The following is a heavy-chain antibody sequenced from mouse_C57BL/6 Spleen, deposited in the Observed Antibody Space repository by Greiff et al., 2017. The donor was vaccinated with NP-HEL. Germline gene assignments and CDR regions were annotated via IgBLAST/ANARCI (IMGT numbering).Heavy chain of an antibody. CDR1: GFTFSSYG. J-gene: IGHJ4*01. CDR3: ARHGDAMDY. CDR2: ISSGGSYT. V-gene: IGHV5-6*01. Sequence: EVQLQESGGDLVKPGGSLKLSCAASGFTFSSYGMSWVRQTPDKRLEWVATISSGGSYTYYPDSVKGRFTISRDNAKNTLYLQMSSLKSEDTAMYYCARHGDAMDYWGQGTSVTVSS.